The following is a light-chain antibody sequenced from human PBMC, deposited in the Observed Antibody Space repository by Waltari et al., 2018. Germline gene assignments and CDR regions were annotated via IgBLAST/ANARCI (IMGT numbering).Light chain of an antibody. CDR1: QDVSTW. Sequence: DIQMTQSPSSVSASIGDRVTIPCRASQDVSTWVAWYQKKPGKAPNLLLSAASSLQSGVPSRFSGSGSGTEFTLTISSLQPDDFATYYCQQYNSYSPGTFGQGTKVEIK. CDR2: AAS. V-gene: IGKV1D-16*01. CDR3: QQYNSYSPGT. J-gene: IGKJ1*01.